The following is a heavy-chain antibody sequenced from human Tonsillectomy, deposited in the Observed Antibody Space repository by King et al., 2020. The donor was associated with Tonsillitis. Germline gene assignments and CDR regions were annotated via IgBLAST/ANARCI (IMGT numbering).Heavy chain of an antibody. J-gene: IGHJ6*02. CDR1: GGTFRSYA. D-gene: IGHD6-6*01. V-gene: IGHV1-69*01. CDR2: IIPIFGAA. Sequence: VQLVESGADVKKPGSSVKVSCKASGGTFRSYAINWVRQAPGQGLELMGGIIPIFGAANYAQKFQGRVTITADESTSTAYMELSSLRAEDTAVYYCAGDYRAAQLGHHRAYYYNYGLDVWGQGTTVTVSS. CDR3: AGDYRAAQLGHHRAYYYNYGLDV.